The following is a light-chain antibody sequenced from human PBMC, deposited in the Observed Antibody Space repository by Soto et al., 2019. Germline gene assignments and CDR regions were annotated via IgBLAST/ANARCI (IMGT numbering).Light chain of an antibody. V-gene: IGLV1-40*01. CDR3: QSYDSSRSVVV. J-gene: IGLJ2*01. Sequence: QSVLTQPPSVSGAPGQRVTISCTGSSSNIGAGYDVHWYQQLPGTAPKLLIYGNSNRPSGVPDRFSGSKSGTSASLAITGLQVEEEADYYCQSYDSSRSVVVFGGGTQLTVL. CDR1: SSNIGAGYD. CDR2: GNS.